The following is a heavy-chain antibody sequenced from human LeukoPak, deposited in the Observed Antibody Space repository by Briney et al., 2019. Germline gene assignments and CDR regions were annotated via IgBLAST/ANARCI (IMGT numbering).Heavy chain of an antibody. V-gene: IGHV3-30*04. D-gene: IGHD3-3*01. J-gene: IGHJ5*02. CDR3: AKGESDFEEYNWFDP. CDR2: ISYDGSNK. CDR1: GFTFSSYA. Sequence: PGGSLRLSCAASGFTFSSYAMHWVRQAPGKGLEWVAVISYDGSNKYYADSVKGRFTISRDNSKNTLYLQMNSLRAEDTAVYYCAKGESDFEEYNWFDPWGQGTLVTVSS.